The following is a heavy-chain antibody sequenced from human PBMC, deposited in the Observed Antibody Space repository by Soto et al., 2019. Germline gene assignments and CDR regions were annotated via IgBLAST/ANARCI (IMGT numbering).Heavy chain of an antibody. CDR1: GFSLSTHTVG. CDR2: IYWDEDK. J-gene: IGHJ4*02. CDR3: AHIVPFDYRGYNFEF. Sequence: QITLKESGPTLVKPTQPLTLTCTFSGFSLSTHTVGVAWIRQPPGKALEWLALIYWDEDKRYRPSLKSRLTITQNTSKNQVVLTMTNMDPVDTATYYCAHIVPFDYRGYNFEFCGQGILVTVSS. D-gene: IGHD3-9*01. V-gene: IGHV2-5*02.